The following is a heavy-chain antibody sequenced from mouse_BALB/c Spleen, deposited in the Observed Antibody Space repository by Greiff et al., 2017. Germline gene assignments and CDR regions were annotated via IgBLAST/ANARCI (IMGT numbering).Heavy chain of an antibody. D-gene: IGHD2-10*02. CDR2: IWAGGST. J-gene: IGHJ2*01. Sequence: VQRVESGPGLVAPSQSLSITCTVSGFSLTSYGVHWVRQPPGKGLEWLGVIWAGGSTNYNSALMSRLSISKDNSKSQVFLKMNSLQTDDTAMYYCARGYGNYGGSFDYWGQGTTLTVSS. CDR1: GFSLTSYG. CDR3: ARGYGNYGGSFDY. V-gene: IGHV2-9*02.